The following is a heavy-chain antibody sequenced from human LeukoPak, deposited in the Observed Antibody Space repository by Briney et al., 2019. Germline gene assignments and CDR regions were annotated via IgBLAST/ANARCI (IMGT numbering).Heavy chain of an antibody. J-gene: IGHJ6*04. CDR1: GFTFSSYE. D-gene: IGHD2-2*01. CDR3: ARDETAVVVPAAMGYYGMDV. CDR2: ISSSGNTI. Sequence: GGSLRRSCAASGFTFSSYEMNWVRQAPGKGLEWVSYISSSGNTIYYADSVKGRFTISRDNAKSSLYLQMNSLRAEDTAVYYCARDETAVVVPAAMGYYGMDVWGKGTTVTVSS. V-gene: IGHV3-48*03.